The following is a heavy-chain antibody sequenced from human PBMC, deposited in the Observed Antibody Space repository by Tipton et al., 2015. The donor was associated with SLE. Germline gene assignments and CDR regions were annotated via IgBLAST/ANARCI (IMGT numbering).Heavy chain of an antibody. CDR2: ITPYNGNT. Sequence: QSGAEVKKPGASVKVSCKASGYTFTSYGIGWVRQAPGQGLEWMGWITPYNGNTDYARKFQGRVTMTTDTSTSTGYMELRSLRSDGTAVYYCGRRGTGDRPCNDYWGQGLLVAVSS. CDR3: GRRGTGDRPCNDY. CDR1: GYTFTSYG. J-gene: IGHJ4*02. D-gene: IGHD7-27*01. V-gene: IGHV1-18*01.